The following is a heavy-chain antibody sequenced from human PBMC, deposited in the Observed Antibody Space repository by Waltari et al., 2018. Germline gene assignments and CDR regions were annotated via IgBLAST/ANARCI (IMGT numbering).Heavy chain of an antibody. V-gene: IGHV3-21*01. CDR1: GFTFSSYS. CDR2: ISSSSSYI. J-gene: IGHJ6*03. CDR3: ARDLEATVTTNYYYYMDV. Sequence: EVQLVESGGGLVKPGGSLRLSCAASGFTFSSYSMNLVRQAPGKGLEWVSSISSSSSYIYYADSVKGRFTISRDNAKNSLYLQMNSLRAEDTAVYYCARDLEATVTTNYYYYMDVWGKGTTVTVSS. D-gene: IGHD4-17*01.